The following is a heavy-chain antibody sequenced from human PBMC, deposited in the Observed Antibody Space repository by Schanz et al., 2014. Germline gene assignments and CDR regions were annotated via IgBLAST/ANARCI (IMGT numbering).Heavy chain of an antibody. Sequence: EVQLVESGGNLVQPGGSLRLSCVASGFTFSSHSMNWVRQAPGQGLEWVSSISIRGGNTYYTDSVKGRFTISRDNSKNTLYLQLNSLRAEDTAVYYCARDRLGYCSSTSCWNFDYWGQGTLVTVSS. CDR2: ISIRGGNT. V-gene: IGHV3-23*04. J-gene: IGHJ4*02. D-gene: IGHD2-2*01. CDR1: GFTFSSHS. CDR3: ARDRLGYCSSTSCWNFDY.